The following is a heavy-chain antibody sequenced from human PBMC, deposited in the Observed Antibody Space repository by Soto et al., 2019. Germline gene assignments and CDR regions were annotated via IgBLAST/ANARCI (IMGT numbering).Heavy chain of an antibody. CDR1: GGSVSSSNG. CDR3: ASATGMAPFDS. V-gene: IGHV4-4*02. J-gene: IGHJ4*02. Sequence: QVQLQESGPGLVKPSGTLSLTCAVSGGSVSSSNGWSGVRQPPGKGLEWIGEIYHSGSTNANPALKSRVTISVDKSKNQFSLKLRSVTAADKAVYYCASATGMAPFDSWGQGTLVTVSS. CDR2: IYHSGST. D-gene: IGHD5-18*01.